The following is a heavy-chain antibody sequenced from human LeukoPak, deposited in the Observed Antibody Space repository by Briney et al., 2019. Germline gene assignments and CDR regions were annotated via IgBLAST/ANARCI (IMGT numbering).Heavy chain of an antibody. CDR1: GFTFSDHY. Sequence: GESLKISCAASGFTFSDHYMDWVRQAPGKGLEWVGRTRNKANSYTTEYAASVKGRFTISGDDSKNSLYLQMNSLKTEDTAVYYCARDSGWGYCSGGSCYDGGDAFDIWGQGTMVTVSS. CDR2: TRNKANSYTT. V-gene: IGHV3-72*01. CDR3: ARDSGWGYCSGGSCYDGGDAFDI. J-gene: IGHJ3*02. D-gene: IGHD2-15*01.